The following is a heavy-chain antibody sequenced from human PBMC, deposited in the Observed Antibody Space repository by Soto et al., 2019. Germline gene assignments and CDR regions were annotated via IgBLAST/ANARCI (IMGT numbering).Heavy chain of an antibody. CDR2: TYYRSRWYN. V-gene: IGHV6-1*01. CDR1: GDSVSGNSAA. D-gene: IGHD1-26*01. CDR3: ARGEQYSGRIFDY. Sequence: SQTLSLTCAISGDSVSGNSAAWNWIRQSPSRGLEWLGRTYYRSRWYNDYAVSVKSRITVTPDTSKNQFSLHLNSVTPEDTAVYSCARGEQYSGRIFDYWGQGTLVTGS. J-gene: IGHJ4*01.